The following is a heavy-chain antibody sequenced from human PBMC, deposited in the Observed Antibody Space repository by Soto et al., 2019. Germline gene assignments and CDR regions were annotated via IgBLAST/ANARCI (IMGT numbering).Heavy chain of an antibody. CDR2: IYYSGST. CDR3: ANRDSSGYNAFDI. CDR1: GGSISSSSYY. V-gene: IGHV4-39*01. Sequence: PSETLSLTCTVSGGSISSSSYYWGWIRQPPGKGLEWIGSIYYSGSTYYNPSLKSRVTISVDTSKNQFSLKLSSVTVADTAVYYCANRDSSGYNAFDIWGQGTMVTVSS. D-gene: IGHD3-22*01. J-gene: IGHJ3*02.